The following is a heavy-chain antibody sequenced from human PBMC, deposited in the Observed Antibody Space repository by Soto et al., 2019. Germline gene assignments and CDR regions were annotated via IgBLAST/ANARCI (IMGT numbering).Heavy chain of an antibody. CDR3: ARHGANSGSYSKYFQH. J-gene: IGHJ1*01. CDR1: GGSISSSTYF. CDR2: IDYSGTT. D-gene: IGHD1-26*01. Sequence: QLQLQESGPGLVKPSETLSLTCTVSGGSISSSTYFWGWIRQPPWEGLEWIGSIDYSGTTYYYTSLRTRATISVDTSKYQFSLKLSSVTAADTAVYYCARHGANSGSYSKYFQHWGQGTLVTVSS. V-gene: IGHV4-39*01.